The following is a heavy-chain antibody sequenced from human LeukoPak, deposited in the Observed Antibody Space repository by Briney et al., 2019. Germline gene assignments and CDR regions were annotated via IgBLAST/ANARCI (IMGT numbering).Heavy chain of an antibody. J-gene: IGHJ5*02. CDR3: ARWGGSSSWYKVWFDP. V-gene: IGHV1-18*01. CDR1: GYTFTSYG. Sequence: VASVKVSCKASGYTFTSYGISWVRQAPGQGLEWMGWISAYNGNTNYAQKLQGRVTMTTETSTSTAYMELRSLRSDDTAVYYCARWGGSSSWYKVWFDPWGQGTLVTVSS. D-gene: IGHD6-13*01. CDR2: ISAYNGNT.